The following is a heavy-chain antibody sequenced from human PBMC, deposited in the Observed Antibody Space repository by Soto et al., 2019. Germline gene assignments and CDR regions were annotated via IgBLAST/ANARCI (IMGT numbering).Heavy chain of an antibody. CDR3: ATPTGRNPYFYFDL. D-gene: IGHD1-1*01. CDR2: ITYTGST. Sequence: QVQLQESGPGLVKPSETLSLTCTVSGGSISTYFWSWIRQPPGKELEWIGYITYTGSTHYTPSLRSPLAMSLDTAKIPFPLKLRSLDAADTAVYYCATPTGRNPYFYFDLWGPGTLGTGFS. V-gene: IGHV4-59*08. CDR1: GGSISTYF. J-gene: IGHJ2*01.